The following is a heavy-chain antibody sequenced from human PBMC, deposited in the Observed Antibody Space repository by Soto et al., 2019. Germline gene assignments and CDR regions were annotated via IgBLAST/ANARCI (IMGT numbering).Heavy chain of an antibody. CDR2: IIADNGNT. CDR1: GYAFTSYA. CDR3: ASSFTVPAAIAY. Sequence: ASVKVSCKASGYAFTSYAIHWVRQAPGQRLEWMGWIIADNGNTKYSQKFQGRVTITRDVSASTAYMELSSLRSEDTAVYYCASSFTVPAAIAYWGQGTLVPVSS. D-gene: IGHD2-2*02. V-gene: IGHV1-3*01. J-gene: IGHJ4*02.